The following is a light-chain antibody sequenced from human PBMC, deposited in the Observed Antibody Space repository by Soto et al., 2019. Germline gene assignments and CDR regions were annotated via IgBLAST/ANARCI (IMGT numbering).Light chain of an antibody. Sequence: QSVLTQPPSVSGAPGQTVIISCSGSSSNIGAPYDVNWYRQLPGTAPKLLIYGNMNRPSGVPDRFSGSKSGTSASLAMTGLQAEDEADYYCQSYDSSLSGYVFGTGTKLTVL. CDR3: QSYDSSLSGYV. CDR2: GNM. J-gene: IGLJ1*01. CDR1: SSNIGAPYD. V-gene: IGLV1-40*01.